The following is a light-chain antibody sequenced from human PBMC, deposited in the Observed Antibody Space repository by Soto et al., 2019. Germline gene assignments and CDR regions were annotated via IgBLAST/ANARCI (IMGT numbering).Light chain of an antibody. CDR3: QQYGSSSLT. V-gene: IGKV3-20*01. CDR1: QSVSSSY. Sequence: IVLTQSPGTLSLSPGARATLSCRASQSVSSSYLGWYQKKPGQAPRLLIYGASSRATGIPDRFSGSGSGTDFTLTISRLEPEDFAVYYCQQYGSSSLTFGGGTKVDIK. CDR2: GAS. J-gene: IGKJ4*01.